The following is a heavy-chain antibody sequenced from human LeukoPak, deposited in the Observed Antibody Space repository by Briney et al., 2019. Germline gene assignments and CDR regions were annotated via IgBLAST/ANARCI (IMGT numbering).Heavy chain of an antibody. V-gene: IGHV4-4*02. D-gene: IGHD3-10*01. Sequence: SGTLSLTCAVSGGSISSSNWWSWVRQPPGKGLEWIGEIYHSGSTYYSPSLKSRVTISLDTSKHQFSLKLSSVTAADTAVYYCSFNLGSGSYAFDIWGQGTMVTVSS. J-gene: IGHJ3*02. CDR3: SFNLGSGSYAFDI. CDR2: IYHSGST. CDR1: GGSISSSNW.